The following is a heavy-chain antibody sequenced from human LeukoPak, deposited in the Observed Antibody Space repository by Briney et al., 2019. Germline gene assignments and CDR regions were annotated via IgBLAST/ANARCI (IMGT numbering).Heavy chain of an antibody. CDR2: IIPIFGTA. V-gene: IGHV1-69*06. D-gene: IGHD3-10*01. Sequence: SVKVSCKASGGTFSNYAISWVRQAPGQGLEWMGGIIPIFGTANYAQKFQGRVTITADKSTSTAYMELSSLRSEDTAVYYCARSYGSGSYYNALGGFDPWGQGTLVTVSS. CDR1: GGTFSNYA. CDR3: ARSYGSGSYYNALGGFDP. J-gene: IGHJ5*02.